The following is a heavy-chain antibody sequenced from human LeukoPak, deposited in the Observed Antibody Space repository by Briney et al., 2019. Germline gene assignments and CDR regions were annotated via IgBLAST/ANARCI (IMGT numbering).Heavy chain of an antibody. V-gene: IGHV3-23*01. CDR3: AKLPYYDFRGWFDP. CDR1: GFTFSSYA. Sequence: GGSLRLSCAASGFTFSSYAMSWVRQAPGMGLEWVSVISGSGGSTYYADSVKGRFTISRDNSKNTLYLQMNSLRAEDTAVYYCAKLPYYDFRGWFDPWGQGTLVTVSS. CDR2: ISGSGGST. J-gene: IGHJ5*02. D-gene: IGHD3-3*01.